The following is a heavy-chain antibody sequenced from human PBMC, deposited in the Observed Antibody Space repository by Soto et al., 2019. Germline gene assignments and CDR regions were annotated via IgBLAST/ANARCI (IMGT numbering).Heavy chain of an antibody. Sequence: QVQLQQWGAGLLKPSETLSLTCAVYGGSFSGYYWSWIRQPPGKGLEWIGEITHSGSINYNPSLKSRVTICVDTSKNQFSLKLSSVTAADTAVYYCERGHPPYYWGQGTLVTVAS. CDR3: ERGHPPYY. J-gene: IGHJ4*02. CDR1: GGSFSGYY. CDR2: ITHSGSI. V-gene: IGHV4-34*01.